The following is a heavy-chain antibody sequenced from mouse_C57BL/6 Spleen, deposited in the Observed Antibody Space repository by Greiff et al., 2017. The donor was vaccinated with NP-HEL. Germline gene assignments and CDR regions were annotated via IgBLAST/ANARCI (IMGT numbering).Heavy chain of an antibody. D-gene: IGHD2-2*01. J-gene: IGHJ3*01. CDR1: GYTFTGYW. Sequence: VQLQQSGAELMKPGASVKLSCKATGYTFTGYWIEWVKQRPGHGLEWIGEILPGSGSTNYNEKFKGKATFTADTSSNTACMQISSRTTEDSAIYYWARPRGGGYDALAYWGQRTLVTVSA. CDR3: ARPRGGGYDALAY. CDR2: ILPGSGST. V-gene: IGHV1-9*01.